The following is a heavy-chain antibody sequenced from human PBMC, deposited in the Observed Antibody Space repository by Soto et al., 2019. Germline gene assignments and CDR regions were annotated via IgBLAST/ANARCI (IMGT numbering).Heavy chain of an antibody. J-gene: IGHJ4*02. CDR3: ASWVLVGANPYYFDY. Sequence: QVQLQESGPGLVKPSGTLSLTCAVSGGSISSSNWWSWVRQPPGKGLEWIGEIYHSGSTNYNPSPKSRVTISVDKSKNQFSLELSSVTAADTAVYYCASWVLVGANPYYFDYWGQGTLVTVSS. CDR1: GGSISSSNW. CDR2: IYHSGST. V-gene: IGHV4-4*02. D-gene: IGHD1-26*01.